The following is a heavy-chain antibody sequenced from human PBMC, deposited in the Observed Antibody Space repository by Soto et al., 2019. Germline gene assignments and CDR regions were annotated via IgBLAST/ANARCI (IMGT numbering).Heavy chain of an antibody. Sequence: SETLSLPCSVSRGSISGSYWSWIRQSPGKGLEWLGYVYYTGSTNYSPSLRSRVSISVDTSKNEFSLRLSSVTAADTAVYFCARSVAVPGAHIDYWGQGTQVTVSS. V-gene: IGHV4-59*01. J-gene: IGHJ4*02. CDR3: ARSVAVPGAHIDY. CDR1: RGSISGSY. CDR2: VYYTGST. D-gene: IGHD6-19*01.